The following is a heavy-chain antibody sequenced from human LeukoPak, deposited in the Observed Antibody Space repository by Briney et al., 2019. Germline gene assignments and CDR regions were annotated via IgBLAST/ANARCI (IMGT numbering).Heavy chain of an antibody. CDR1: GFTFSNYW. D-gene: IGHD3-10*01. Sequence: GGSLRLSCAASGFTFSNYWMHWVRQAPGKGLVWVSRINSDGINTSYADSVKGRFTISRDNAKNTLNLQMNSLRAEDTAVYYCVKVDYGSGILWGQGTLVTVSS. V-gene: IGHV3-74*01. J-gene: IGHJ4*02. CDR2: INSDGINT. CDR3: VKVDYGSGIL.